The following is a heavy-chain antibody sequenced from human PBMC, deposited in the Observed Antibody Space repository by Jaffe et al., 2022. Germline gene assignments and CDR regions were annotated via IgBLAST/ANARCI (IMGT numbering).Heavy chain of an antibody. D-gene: IGHD1-7*01. J-gene: IGHJ5*02. Sequence: EVQLLESGGGLVQPGGSLRLSCAASGFTFSSYAMSWVRQAPGKGLEWVSAISGSGGSTYYADSVKGRFTISRDNSKNTLYLQMNSLRAEDTAVYYCAKDSWAGTTLDNNYNWFDPWGQGTLVTVSS. V-gene: IGHV3-23*01. CDR3: AKDSWAGTTLDNNYNWFDP. CDR1: GFTFSSYA. CDR2: ISGSGGST.